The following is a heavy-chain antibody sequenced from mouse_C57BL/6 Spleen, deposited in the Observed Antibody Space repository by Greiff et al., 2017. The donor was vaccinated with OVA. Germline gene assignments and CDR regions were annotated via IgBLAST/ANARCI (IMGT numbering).Heavy chain of an antibody. D-gene: IGHD2-10*01. J-gene: IGHJ3*01. CDR1: GYAFSSYW. CDR2: IYPGDGDT. CDR3: ARSLLSDGFAY. Sequence: VQLQQSGAELVKPGASVKISCKASGYAFSSYWMNWVKQRPGKGLEWIGQIYPGDGDTNYNGKFKGKATLTADKSSSTAYMQLSSLTYEDSAVYYCARSLLSDGFAYWGQGTLVTVSA. V-gene: IGHV1-80*01.